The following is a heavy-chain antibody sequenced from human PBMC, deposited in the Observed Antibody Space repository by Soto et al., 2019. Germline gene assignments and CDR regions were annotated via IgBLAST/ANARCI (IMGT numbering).Heavy chain of an antibody. D-gene: IGHD3-3*01. CDR2: INAGNGNT. Sequence: ASVKVSCKASGYTFTSFAMHWVRQAPGQRLEWMGWINAGNGNTKYSQKFQGRVTITRDTSASTAYMELSSLRSEDTAVYYCAREDYDFWSGSLGWFDPWGQGTLVTVSS. CDR3: AREDYDFWSGSLGWFDP. J-gene: IGHJ5*02. V-gene: IGHV1-3*01. CDR1: GYTFTSFA.